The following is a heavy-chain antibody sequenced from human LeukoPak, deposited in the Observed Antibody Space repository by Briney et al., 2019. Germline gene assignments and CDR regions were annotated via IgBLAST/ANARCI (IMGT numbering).Heavy chain of an antibody. J-gene: IGHJ5*02. CDR1: GXTFSDYY. V-gene: IGHV3-11*03. Sequence: PGGSLRLSCAASGXTFSDYYMSWIRQAPGKGLEWVSYISSSSSYTNYADSVKGRFTISRDNAKNSLYLQMNSLRAEDTAVYYCASNYYDSSGYHPWGQGTLVTVSS. CDR2: ISSSSSYT. D-gene: IGHD3-22*01. CDR3: ASNYYDSSGYHP.